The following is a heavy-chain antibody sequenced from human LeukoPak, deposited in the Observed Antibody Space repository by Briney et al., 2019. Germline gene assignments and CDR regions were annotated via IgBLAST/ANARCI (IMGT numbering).Heavy chain of an antibody. Sequence: GGSLRLSCAASGFTFSSYGMHWVRQAPGKGLEWVAVISYDGSNKYYADSVKGRFTISRDNSKNTLYLQMNSLRAEDTAVYYCARGLRLDYSYMDVWGKGTTVTVSS. CDR3: ARGLRLDYSYMDV. V-gene: IGHV3-30*03. CDR1: GFTFSSYG. CDR2: ISYDGSNK. D-gene: IGHD1-1*01. J-gene: IGHJ6*03.